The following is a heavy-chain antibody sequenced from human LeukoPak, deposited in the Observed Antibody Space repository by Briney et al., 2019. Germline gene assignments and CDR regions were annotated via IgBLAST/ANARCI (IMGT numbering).Heavy chain of an antibody. J-gene: IGHJ3*02. CDR3: AVYCSGGSCYRDAFDI. D-gene: IGHD2-15*01. CDR1: GGSFSGYY. CDR2: INHSGST. V-gene: IGHV4-34*01. Sequence: PSETLSLTCAVYGGSFSGYYWSWIRQPPGKGLEWIGEINHSGSTNYNPSLKSRVTISVDTSKNQFSLKLSSVTAADTAVYYCAVYCSGGSCYRDAFDIWGQGTMVTVSS.